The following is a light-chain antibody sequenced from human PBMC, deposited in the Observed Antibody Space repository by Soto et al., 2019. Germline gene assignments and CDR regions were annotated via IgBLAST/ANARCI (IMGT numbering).Light chain of an antibody. CDR2: AAS. CDR3: QQANSFPT. CDR1: QDISTW. J-gene: IGKJ5*01. Sequence: DIQMTQSPSSVSASVGDRVTITFRASQDISTWLAWYQQKPGKAPNLLIYAASTLQSGVPSRFSGRGSGTEFTLTISSLQPEDFATYYCQQANSFPTFGRGTRLEIK. V-gene: IGKV1-12*01.